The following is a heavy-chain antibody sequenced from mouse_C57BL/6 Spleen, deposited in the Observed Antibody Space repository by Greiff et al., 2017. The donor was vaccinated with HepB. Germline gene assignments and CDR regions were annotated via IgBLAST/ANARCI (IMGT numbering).Heavy chain of an antibody. J-gene: IGHJ3*01. Sequence: QVQLQQPGAELVKPGASVKLSCKASGYTFPSYWMHWVKQRPGQGLEWIGMIHPNSGSTNYNEKFKSKATLTVDKSSSTAYMQLSSLTSEDSAVYYCASPPYYDYYDLFAYWGQGTLVTVSA. V-gene: IGHV1-64*01. CDR1: GYTFPSYW. D-gene: IGHD2-4*01. CDR3: ASPPYYDYYDLFAY. CDR2: IHPNSGST.